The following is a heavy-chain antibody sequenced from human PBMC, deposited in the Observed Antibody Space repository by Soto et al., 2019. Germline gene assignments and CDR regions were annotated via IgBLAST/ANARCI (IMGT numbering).Heavy chain of an antibody. CDR1: GFTFSNAW. D-gene: IGHD6-6*01. Sequence: GGSLRLSCAASGFTFSNAWMNWVRQAPGKGLEWVGRIKSKTDGGTTNYAAPVKGRFTTSRDDSKNTLYLQMNSLKTEDTAVYYCTTGYSSSSNYYYGMDVWGQGTTVTVSS. J-gene: IGHJ6*02. CDR2: IKSKTDGGTT. CDR3: TTGYSSSSNYYYGMDV. V-gene: IGHV3-15*07.